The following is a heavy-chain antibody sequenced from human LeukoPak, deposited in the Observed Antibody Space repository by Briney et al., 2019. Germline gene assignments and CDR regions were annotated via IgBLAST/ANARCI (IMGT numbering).Heavy chain of an antibody. CDR2: ISGSGGST. CDR1: GFTFSSYA. J-gene: IGHJ4*02. V-gene: IGHV3-23*01. Sequence: KSGGSLRLSCAASGFTFSSYAMSWVRQAPGKGLEWVSAISGSGGSTYYADSVKGRFTISRDNSKNTVYLQMNSLRAEDTAAYYCAKIFSTHFGYWGQGTLVTVSS. D-gene: IGHD2-2*01. CDR3: AKIFSTHFGY.